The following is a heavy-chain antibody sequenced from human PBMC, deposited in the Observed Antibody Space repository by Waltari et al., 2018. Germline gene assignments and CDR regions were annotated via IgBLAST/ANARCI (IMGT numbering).Heavy chain of an antibody. V-gene: IGHV4-39*07. Sequence: QLQLQESGPVLVKPSETLSLTCTVSGGSISSSSYYWGWIRQPPGKGLEWIGSIYYSGSTYYNPSLKSRVTISVDTSKNQFSLKLSSVTAADTAGYYCATSLQWLVGADYWGQGTLVTVSS. D-gene: IGHD6-19*01. CDR1: GGSISSSSYY. CDR3: ATSLQWLVGADY. J-gene: IGHJ4*02. CDR2: IYYSGST.